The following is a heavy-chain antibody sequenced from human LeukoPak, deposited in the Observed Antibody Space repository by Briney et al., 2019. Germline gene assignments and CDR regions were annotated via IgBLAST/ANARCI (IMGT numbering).Heavy chain of an antibody. V-gene: IGHV3-21*01. Sequence: PGGSLRLSCAASGFTFSSYSMNWVRQAPGKGLEWVSSISSSSSYIYYADSVKGRFTISRDNAKNSLYLQVNSLRAEDTAVYYCARDHADLRYFDWLGGYYYYYGMDVWGQGTTVTVSS. D-gene: IGHD3-9*01. CDR2: ISSSSSYI. CDR1: GFTFSSYS. J-gene: IGHJ6*02. CDR3: ARDHADLRYFDWLGGYYYYYGMDV.